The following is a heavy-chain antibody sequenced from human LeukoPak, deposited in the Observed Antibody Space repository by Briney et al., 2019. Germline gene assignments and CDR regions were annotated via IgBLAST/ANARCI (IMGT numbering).Heavy chain of an antibody. V-gene: IGHV4-38-2*02. CDR2: IYHSGST. Sequence: SETLSLTCTVSDYSITNGYYWGWIRQPPGKGLEWIGSIYHSGSTYYNPSLKSRVTISVDTSKNQFSLKLSSVTAADTAVFYCGRAFYSSSWYHKEDFFDYWGQGTLVTVSS. D-gene: IGHD6-13*01. CDR1: DYSITNGYY. CDR3: GRAFYSSSWYHKEDFFDY. J-gene: IGHJ4*02.